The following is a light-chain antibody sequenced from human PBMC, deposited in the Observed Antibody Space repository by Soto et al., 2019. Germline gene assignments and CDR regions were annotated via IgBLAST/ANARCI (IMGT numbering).Light chain of an antibody. CDR3: QQYGSSLVT. V-gene: IGKV3-20*01. Sequence: EIVLTQSPGTLSLSPGERATLSCRASQSVSSSYFAWYQQKPGQAPRLLIYGASSRATGIPDRFSGSGSGTDFTLTISRLAPEDFAVYYCQQYGSSLVTFGQGTRLEIK. CDR1: QSVSSSY. CDR2: GAS. J-gene: IGKJ5*01.